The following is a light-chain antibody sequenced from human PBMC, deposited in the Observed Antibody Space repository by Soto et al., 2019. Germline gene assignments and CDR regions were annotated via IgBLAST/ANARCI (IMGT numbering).Light chain of an antibody. J-gene: IGKJ1*01. Sequence: EIVLTQSPATLSLSPGERATLSCRASQSVSRSLAWYQQKPGQAPRLLLYDASDRATGIPARFSGSGSGTDFTPTIRSLAAEDFSVYYCQQRSNWPRTFGQGTKVEIK. V-gene: IGKV3-11*01. CDR2: DAS. CDR1: QSVSRS. CDR3: QQRSNWPRT.